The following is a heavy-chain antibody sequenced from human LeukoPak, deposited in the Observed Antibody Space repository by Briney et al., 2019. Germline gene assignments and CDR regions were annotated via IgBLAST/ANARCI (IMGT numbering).Heavy chain of an antibody. V-gene: IGHV1-69*13. J-gene: IGHJ2*01. D-gene: IGHD6-25*01. CDR2: IIPIFGTA. CDR3: ARVYPATPSGYFDL. Sequence: SVKVSCRASGGTFSSYAISWVRQAPGQGLEWMGGIIPIFGTANYAQKFQGRVTITADESTSTAYMELSSLRSEDTAVYYCARVYPATPSGYFDLWGRGTLVTVSS. CDR1: GGTFSSYA.